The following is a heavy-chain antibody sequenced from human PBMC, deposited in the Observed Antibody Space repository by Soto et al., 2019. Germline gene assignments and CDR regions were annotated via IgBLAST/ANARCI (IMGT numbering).Heavy chain of an antibody. Sequence: QVQLQESGPGLVKPSETLSLTCTVSGGSISSYYWSWIRQPPGKGLEWIGYIYYSGSTNYNPSLKSRVTISVDTSKNQFSLKLSSVTAADTAVYYCARGYPVRGVATRNRYWFDYWGQGTLVTVSS. CDR1: GGSISSYY. D-gene: IGHD3-10*01. V-gene: IGHV4-59*01. J-gene: IGHJ4*02. CDR3: ARGYPVRGVATRNRYWFDY. CDR2: IYYSGST.